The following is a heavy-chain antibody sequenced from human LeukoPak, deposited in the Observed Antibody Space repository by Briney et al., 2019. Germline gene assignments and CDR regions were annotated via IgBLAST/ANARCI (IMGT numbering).Heavy chain of an antibody. Sequence: PGGSLCPSWPPAASTSTTSGMPGVPQPPGRGLGGVEALWYDGSNKYYAPSVKGRFTIPRDTSNNPLYMQMNSQRAEDRAVYYSARERRVGSIGGIDLWGQGTMVTVSS. J-gene: IGHJ5*02. D-gene: IGHD1-26*01. CDR1: ASTSTTSG. V-gene: IGHV3-33*01. CDR3: ARERRVGSIGGIDL. CDR2: LWYDGSNK.